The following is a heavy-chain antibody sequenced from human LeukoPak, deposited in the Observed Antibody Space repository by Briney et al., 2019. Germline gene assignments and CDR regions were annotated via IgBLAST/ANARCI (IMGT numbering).Heavy chain of an antibody. Sequence: GGSLRLSCAASGFTFSSYGMHWVRQAPGKGLEWVAFIRYDGSSKYYADSVKGRFTISRDNSKNTLYLQMNSLRAEDTAVYYCAKDYSGVTTVTTREDYWGQGTLVTVSS. CDR3: AKDYSGVTTVTTREDY. D-gene: IGHD4-17*01. J-gene: IGHJ4*02. CDR1: GFTFSSYG. CDR2: IRYDGSSK. V-gene: IGHV3-30*02.